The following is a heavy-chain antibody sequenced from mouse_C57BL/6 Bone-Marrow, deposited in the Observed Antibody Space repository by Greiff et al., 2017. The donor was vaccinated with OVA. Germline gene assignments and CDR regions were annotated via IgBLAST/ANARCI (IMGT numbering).Heavy chain of an antibody. V-gene: IGHV5-6*01. D-gene: IGHD1-1*01. CDR3: ARKLLRRSWFAY. CDR2: ISSGGSDT. Sequence: EVQLVESGGDLVKPGGSLKLSCAASGFTFSSYGMSWVRQTPDRRLEWVATISSGGSDTYYPDSVKGRFTISMHNAKNTLFLPLSSLKSEDTAMYYCARKLLRRSWFAYWGQGTLVTVSA. J-gene: IGHJ3*01. CDR1: GFTFSSYG.